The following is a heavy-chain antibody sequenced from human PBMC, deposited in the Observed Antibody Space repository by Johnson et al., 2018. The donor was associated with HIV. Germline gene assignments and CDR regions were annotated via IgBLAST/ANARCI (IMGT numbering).Heavy chain of an antibody. CDR3: ARDRVITFGGVIGRGAFDI. CDR1: AFTSSSYS. J-gene: IGHJ3*02. Sequence: QMLLVESGGGVVQPGRSLRLSCAASAFTSSSYSMHWVRQAPGKGLEWVAVISYGGNNKYYADSLKGRFTISSDNSKNMLDLQMNSLRAEDTAVYYCARDRVITFGGVIGRGAFDIWGQGTMVTVSS. D-gene: IGHD3-16*02. CDR2: ISYGGNNK. V-gene: IGHV3-30-3*01.